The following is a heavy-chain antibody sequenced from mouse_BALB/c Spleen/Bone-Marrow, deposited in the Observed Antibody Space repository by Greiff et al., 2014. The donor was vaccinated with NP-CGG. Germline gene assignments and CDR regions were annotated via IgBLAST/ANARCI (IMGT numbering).Heavy chain of an antibody. V-gene: IGHV1-14*01. Sequence: LKESGPELVKPGASVKMSCKASGYTFTSYVMHWVKQKPGQGLEWIGYINPYNDGTKYNEKFKGKATLTSDKSSSTAYMELSSLTSEDSAVYYCARGGYYGYYAMDYWGQGTSVTVSS. CDR2: INPYNDGT. D-gene: IGHD1-2*01. J-gene: IGHJ4*01. CDR1: GYTFTSYV. CDR3: ARGGYYGYYAMDY.